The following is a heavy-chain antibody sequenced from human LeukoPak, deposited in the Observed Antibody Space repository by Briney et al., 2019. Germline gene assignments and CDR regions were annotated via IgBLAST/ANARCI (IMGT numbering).Heavy chain of an antibody. D-gene: IGHD4-23*01. CDR2: ISSSGSTI. CDR3: AKDMGPIRGPTVVTH. J-gene: IGHJ4*02. CDR1: GFTFSSYE. Sequence: PGGSLRLSCAASGFTFSSYEMNWVRQAPGKGLEWVSYISSSGSTIYYADSVKGRFTISRDNAKNSLYLQMNSLRAEDTALYYCAKDMGPIRGPTVVTHWGQGTLVTVSS. V-gene: IGHV3-48*03.